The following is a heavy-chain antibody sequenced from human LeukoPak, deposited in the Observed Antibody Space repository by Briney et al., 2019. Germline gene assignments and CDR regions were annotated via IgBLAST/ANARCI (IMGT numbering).Heavy chain of an antibody. V-gene: IGHV3-23*01. D-gene: IGHD5-18*01. Sequence: GGSLRLSCAASGFTFSSYAMSWVRQAPGKGLEWVSAISGSGGSTYYADSVKGRFTISRDNSKDTLYLQMNSLRAEDTAVYYCAKDRGYSYGPSDYWGQGTLVTVSS. J-gene: IGHJ4*02. CDR3: AKDRGYSYGPSDY. CDR2: ISGSGGST. CDR1: GFTFSSYA.